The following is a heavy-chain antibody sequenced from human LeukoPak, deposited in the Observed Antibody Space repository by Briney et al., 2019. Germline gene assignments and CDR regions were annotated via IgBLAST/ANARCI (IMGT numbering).Heavy chain of an antibody. V-gene: IGHV4-4*07. D-gene: IGHD1-26*01. CDR3: ARVSVSGTYDY. Sequence: PSETLSFTCTVSGGSVNSFYWTWIRQPGGKGLEWIGRIYSSGSTNYNPSLKNRVTMSVDTSKNQFSLKLTSVTAADTAVYYCARVSVSGTYDYWGQGTLVTVSS. CDR1: GGSVNSFY. CDR2: IYSSGST. J-gene: IGHJ4*02.